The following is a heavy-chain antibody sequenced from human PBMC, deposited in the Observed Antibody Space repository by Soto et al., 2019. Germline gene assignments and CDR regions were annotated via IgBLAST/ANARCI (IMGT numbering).Heavy chain of an antibody. CDR1: GFNFNNHA. V-gene: IGHV3-48*03. CDR3: ARDLTGYTIDV. D-gene: IGHD3-9*01. J-gene: IGHJ6*02. Sequence: AGGSLRLSCTASGFNFNNHAMDWVRQAPGKGLEWVSYIDKIGRTIYYADSVKGRFTISRDNTKNSLYLQMSSLGAEDTAVYYCARDLTGYTIDVWGQGTTVTVSS. CDR2: IDKIGRTI.